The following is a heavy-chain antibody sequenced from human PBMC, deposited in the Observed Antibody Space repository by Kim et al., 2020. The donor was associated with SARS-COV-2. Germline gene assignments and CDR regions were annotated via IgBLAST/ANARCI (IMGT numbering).Heavy chain of an antibody. D-gene: IGHD3-3*01. Sequence: YADSVKGRFTISRDNSKNTLYLQMNSLRAEDTAVYYCANSPFTAVRFLAYWGQGTLVTVSS. CDR3: ANSPFTAVRFLAY. V-gene: IGHV3-23*01. J-gene: IGHJ4*02.